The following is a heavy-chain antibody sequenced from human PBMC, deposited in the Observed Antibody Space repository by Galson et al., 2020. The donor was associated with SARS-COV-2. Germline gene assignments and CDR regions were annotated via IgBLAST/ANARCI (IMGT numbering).Heavy chain of an antibody. CDR2: INSDGSST. CDR3: ASYCGGDCYSDFDY. CDR1: GFTFSSYW. Sequence: GGSLRLSCAASGFTFSSYWMHWVRQAPGKGLVWVSRINSDGSSTSYADSVKGRFTISRDNAKNTLYLQMNSLRAEDTAVYYCASYCGGDCYSDFDYWGQGTLVTVSS. D-gene: IGHD2-21*02. J-gene: IGHJ4*02. V-gene: IGHV3-74*01.